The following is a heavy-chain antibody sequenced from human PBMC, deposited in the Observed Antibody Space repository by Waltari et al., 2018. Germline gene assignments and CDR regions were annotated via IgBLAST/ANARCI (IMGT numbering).Heavy chain of an antibody. Sequence: QVQLVQSGAEVKKPGASVKVSCKASGYNFTTYGMSWVRQAPGQGLEWMGWFSVYNGNTNYAQKLQGRVTMTTDTSTSTAYMELRSLRSDDTAVYYCARGVPGSWPDYYFDHWGQGTLVTVSS. V-gene: IGHV1-18*01. CDR2: FSVYNGNT. D-gene: IGHD3-10*01. CDR1: GYNFTTYG. CDR3: ARGVPGSWPDYYFDH. J-gene: IGHJ4*02.